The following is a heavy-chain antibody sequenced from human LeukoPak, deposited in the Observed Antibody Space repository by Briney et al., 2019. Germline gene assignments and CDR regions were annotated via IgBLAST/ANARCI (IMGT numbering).Heavy chain of an antibody. CDR3: AKDLPAAATGLHY. V-gene: IGHV3-21*04. CDR1: GFTFSTFG. CDR2: ISSSSGYI. Sequence: GGSLRLSCAPSGFTFSTFGFNWVRQAPGKGLEWVSSISSSSGYIYYADSVKGRFTISRDNAKKSLYLQMNSLRAEDTALYYCAKDLPAAATGLHYWGQGTLVTVSS. D-gene: IGHD6-13*01. J-gene: IGHJ4*02.